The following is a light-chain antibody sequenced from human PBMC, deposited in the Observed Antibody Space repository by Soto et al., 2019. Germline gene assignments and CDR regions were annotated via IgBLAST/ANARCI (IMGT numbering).Light chain of an antibody. CDR1: QSISHI. V-gene: IGKV1-39*01. J-gene: IGKJ4*01. CDR2: AAS. CDR3: QQSYSTPLT. Sequence: DVHLNQSPSTLSASFGDRVTNSCRASQSISHILAWYQQKPGKVPKLLIYAASSLQSGVPSRFSGSGSGTDFTLTISSLQPEDFATYYCQQSYSTPLTFGGGTKVDIK.